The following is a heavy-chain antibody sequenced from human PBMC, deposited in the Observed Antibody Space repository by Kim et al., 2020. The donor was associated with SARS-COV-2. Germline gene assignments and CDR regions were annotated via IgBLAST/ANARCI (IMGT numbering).Heavy chain of an antibody. CDR1: GDSVSNNSVA. J-gene: IGHJ4*02. CDR3: ARDSRSSLED. V-gene: IGHV6-1*01. CDR2: TYYRSKWYN. Sequence: SQTLSLTCAISGDSVSNNSVAWNWIRQSPSRGLEWLGRTYYRSKWYNDYAVSVKSRITINPDTSKNQFSLQLNSVTPEDTALYFCARDSRSSLEDWGQGTLVPVSS. D-gene: IGHD6-13*01.